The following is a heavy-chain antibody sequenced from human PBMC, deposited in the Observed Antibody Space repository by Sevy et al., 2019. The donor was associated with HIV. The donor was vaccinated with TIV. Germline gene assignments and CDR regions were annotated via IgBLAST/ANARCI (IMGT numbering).Heavy chain of an antibody. V-gene: IGHV4-39*01. CDR1: GGSISSSSYY. CDR3: VRYSSRWYYFDY. J-gene: IGHJ4*01. CDR2: IFYSGST. Sequence: SETLSLTCTISGGSISSSSYYWSWIRQPPGKGLEYFGNIFYSGSTYYNPSLKSRVTMSVDTSRNQFSLKLSSVTAADTAVYYCVRYSSRWYYFDYWGHRTLVTVSS. D-gene: IGHD6-13*01.